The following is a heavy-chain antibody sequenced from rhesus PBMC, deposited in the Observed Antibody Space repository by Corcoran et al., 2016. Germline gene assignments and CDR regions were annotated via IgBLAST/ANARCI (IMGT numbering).Heavy chain of an antibody. J-gene: IGHJ4*01. CDR1: GGSISDDYY. V-gene: IGHV4-106*01. CDR3: ARDLSGSYPYFDY. CDR2: IYGSGGGT. D-gene: IGHD1-44*02. Sequence: QVQLQESGPGLVKPSETLSLTCAVSGGSISDDYYWSWIRQPPGKGLEWIGYIYGSGGGTNYNPSLRNRVTIAIDTSKNQFSLKLSSVTAADTAVYYCARDLSGSYPYFDYWCQGVLVTVSS.